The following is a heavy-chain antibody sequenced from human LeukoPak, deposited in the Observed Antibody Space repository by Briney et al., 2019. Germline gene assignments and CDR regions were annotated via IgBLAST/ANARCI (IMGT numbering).Heavy chain of an antibody. CDR2: INPNSGDT. J-gene: IGHJ6*02. Sequence: ASVKVSCKASGYTFTGYYMHWVRQAPGQGLEWMGWINPNSGDTNYAQKFQGRVTMTRDTSISTAYMELSRLRSDDTAVYYCARGWRLRYFDWLLSPDYYGMDVWGQGTTVTVSS. D-gene: IGHD3-9*01. CDR1: GYTFTGYY. CDR3: ARGWRLRYFDWLLSPDYYGMDV. V-gene: IGHV1-2*02.